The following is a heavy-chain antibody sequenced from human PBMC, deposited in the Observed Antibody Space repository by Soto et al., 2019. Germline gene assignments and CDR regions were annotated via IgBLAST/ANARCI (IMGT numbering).Heavy chain of an antibody. CDR3: ARDAHSSGWYGDFDY. CDR1: GFTFSSYG. J-gene: IGHJ4*02. CDR2: IWYDGSNK. Sequence: QVQLVESGGGVVQPGRSLRLSCAASGFTFSSYGMHWVRQAPGKGLEWVAVIWYDGSNKYYADSVKGRFTISRDNSKNKLYLQMNSQRGEDTAVYYCARDAHSSGWYGDFDYWGQGTLVTVSS. V-gene: IGHV3-33*01. D-gene: IGHD6-19*01.